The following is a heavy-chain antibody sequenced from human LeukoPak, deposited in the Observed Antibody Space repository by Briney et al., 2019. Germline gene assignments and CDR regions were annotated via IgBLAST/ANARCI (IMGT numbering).Heavy chain of an antibody. Sequence: GGSLRLSCAASGFTFSSYAMSWVRQAPGKGLEWVSVISGSGANTYYADSVKGRFTISRDNSENTLNLQMNSLRAEVTAIYYCAKARAGDITAAFNYWGQGTLVTVSS. CDR1: GFTFSSYA. D-gene: IGHD6-13*01. V-gene: IGHV3-23*01. J-gene: IGHJ4*02. CDR3: AKARAGDITAAFNY. CDR2: ISGSGANT.